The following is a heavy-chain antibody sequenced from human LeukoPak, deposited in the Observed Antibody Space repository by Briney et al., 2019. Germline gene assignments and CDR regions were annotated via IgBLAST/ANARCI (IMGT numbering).Heavy chain of an antibody. CDR1: GDSISSYY. D-gene: IGHD6-19*01. CDR2: MHYSGTT. J-gene: IGHJ4*02. V-gene: IGHV4-59*08. CDR3: ARHGGGWSFDY. Sequence: RTSETLSLTCTVSGDSISSYYWSWIRQPPGKGLEWIGYMHYSGTTNHNPSLKSRVTTAVDTSKNQFSLMLSSVTAADTAVYFCARHGGGWSFDYWGQGNLVTVSS.